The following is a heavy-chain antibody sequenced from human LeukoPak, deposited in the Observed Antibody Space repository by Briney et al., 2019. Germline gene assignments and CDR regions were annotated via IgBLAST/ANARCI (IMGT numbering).Heavy chain of an antibody. CDR2: INWNGGST. CDR3: VRDRYYDNSGFLAY. D-gene: IGHD3-22*01. Sequence: GGSLRLACAASGFTFDYYGMSWVRQAPGKGLGWVSGINWNGGSTDYADSVRGQFTISRENAKNSLYLQMNSLRAEDTALYYCVRDRYYDNSGFLAYWGQGTPVTVSS. V-gene: IGHV3-20*04. J-gene: IGHJ4*02. CDR1: GFTFDYYG.